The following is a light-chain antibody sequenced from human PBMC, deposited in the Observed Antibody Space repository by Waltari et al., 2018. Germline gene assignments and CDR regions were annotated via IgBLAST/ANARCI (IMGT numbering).Light chain of an antibody. V-gene: IGLV2-11*01. CDR2: DVS. Sequence: QSALTQPRPVSGSPGPSVTIPSTGISSDVGGSHYFSWYQQHPGKAPKLSIYDVSKRPSGVPDRFSGSKSGNTASLTISGLQAEDEADYYCCSYAGTYTWVFGGGTKLTVL. CDR3: CSYAGTYTWV. CDR1: SSDVGGSHY. J-gene: IGLJ3*02.